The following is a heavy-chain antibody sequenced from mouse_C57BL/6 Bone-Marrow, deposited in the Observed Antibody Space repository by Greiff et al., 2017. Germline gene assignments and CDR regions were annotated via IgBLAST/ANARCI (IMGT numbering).Heavy chain of an antibody. CDR2: ISYSGST. Sequence: EVMLVESGPGLAKPSQTLSITCYVTGYSFTSDYWNWIRKFPGNKLEYMGYISYSGSTYYNPSLKRRISITRDTSKNKYYLQLNPVTTEDTATYYCARLAGGSSDVRYFDVWGTGTTVTVSS. D-gene: IGHD1-1*01. CDR3: ARLAGGSSDVRYFDV. V-gene: IGHV3-8*01. CDR1: GYSFTSDY. J-gene: IGHJ1*03.